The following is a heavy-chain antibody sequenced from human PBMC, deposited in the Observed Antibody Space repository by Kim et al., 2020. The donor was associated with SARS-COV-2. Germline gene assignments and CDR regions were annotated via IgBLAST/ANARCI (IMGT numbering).Heavy chain of an antibody. V-gene: IGHV4-31*03. J-gene: IGHJ4*02. CDR3: ARESYYCGGDCYGY. CDR2: IYYSGST. Sequence: SQTLSLTCTVSGGSISSGGYYWSLIRQHPGKGLEWIGYIYYSGSTYYNPSLKSRVTISVDTSKNQFSLKLSSVTAADTAVYYCARESYYCGGDCYGYWGQGTLVTVSS. CDR1: GGSISSGGYY. D-gene: IGHD2-21*01.